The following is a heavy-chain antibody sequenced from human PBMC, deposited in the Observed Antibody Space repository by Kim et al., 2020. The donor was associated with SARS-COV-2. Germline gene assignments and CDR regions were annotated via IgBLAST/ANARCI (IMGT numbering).Heavy chain of an antibody. J-gene: IGHJ4*02. CDR2: ISYDGSNK. CDR3: ARAPCTMMDY. V-gene: IGHV3-30-3*01. Sequence: GGSLRLSCAASGFTFSSYAMHWVRQAPGKGLEWVALISYDGSNKYYADSVKGRFTISRDNSKNTLYLQMNSLRAEDTAVYYCARAPCTMMDYWGQGTLVTVSS. D-gene: IGHD3-22*01. CDR1: GFTFSSYA.